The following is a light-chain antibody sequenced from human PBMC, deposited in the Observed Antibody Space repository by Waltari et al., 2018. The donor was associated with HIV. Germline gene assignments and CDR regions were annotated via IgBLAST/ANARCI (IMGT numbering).Light chain of an antibody. CDR3: CSFVGSYSYV. J-gene: IGLJ1*01. Sequence: QSALTQPRSVSGSPGQSVTLSCTGSSGALDGSSFVSWYQQHPGEAPKGVIYDVPKRPSGVPDRFSGSRSGNTASLTISGLQAEDEADYFCCSFVGSYSYVFGTGTKVTVL. CDR2: DVP. V-gene: IGLV2-11*01. CDR1: SGALDGSSF.